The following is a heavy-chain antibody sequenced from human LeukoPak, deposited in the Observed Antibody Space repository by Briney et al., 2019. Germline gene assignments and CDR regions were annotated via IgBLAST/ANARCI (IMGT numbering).Heavy chain of an antibody. CDR3: ARVSPYYYYSSGSDLDY. J-gene: IGHJ4*02. CDR2: INPNSGGT. CDR1: GYTFTGYY. Sequence: ASVKVSCKASGYTFTGYYMHWVRQAPGQGLEWMGWINPNSGGTNYAQKFQGRVTMTRDTSISTAYMELSRLRSDDTAVYYCARVSPYYYYSSGSDLDYWGQGTLVPVSS. V-gene: IGHV1-2*02. D-gene: IGHD3-22*01.